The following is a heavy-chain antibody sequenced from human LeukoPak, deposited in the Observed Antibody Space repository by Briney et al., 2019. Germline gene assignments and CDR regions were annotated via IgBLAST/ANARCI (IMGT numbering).Heavy chain of an antibody. D-gene: IGHD2-21*02. Sequence: SGPTLVKPTQTLTLTCSFSGLTLRTSGVGVGWIRQPPGKGLEWIGSIYHSGSTYYNPSLKRRVTISGDTSKNQFSLKLSSVTAADTAVYYCARDLASCAGDCYSDGFDYWGQGALVTVSS. V-gene: IGHV4-38-2*02. CDR1: GLTLRTSGV. CDR3: ARDLASCAGDCYSDGFDY. CDR2: IYHSGST. J-gene: IGHJ4*02.